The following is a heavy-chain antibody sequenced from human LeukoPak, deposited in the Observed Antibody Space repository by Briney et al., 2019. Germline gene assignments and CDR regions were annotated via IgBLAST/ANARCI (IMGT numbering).Heavy chain of an antibody. CDR3: ARAGAVVVTVTSDAFDV. V-gene: IGHV3-53*01. CDR1: GFTYRTTY. J-gene: IGHJ3*01. D-gene: IGHD2-21*02. Sequence: GGSLRLSCAASGFTYRTTYMRWVPQAPGKGLQWVSVIYSGGTTFYADSAKGRFTISRDNSRNTVYLQMNSRRVDDTAVYFCARAGAVVVTVTSDAFDVWGQGTMVTVSS. CDR2: IYSGGTT.